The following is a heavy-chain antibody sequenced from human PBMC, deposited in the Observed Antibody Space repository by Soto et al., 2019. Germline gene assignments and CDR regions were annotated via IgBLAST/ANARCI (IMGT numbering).Heavy chain of an antibody. J-gene: IGHJ4*02. CDR3: ARERSYYDSSGYQYYFDY. D-gene: IGHD3-22*01. CDR1: GGSISSGGYY. CDR2: IYYSGST. V-gene: IGHV4-31*03. Sequence: SETLSLTCTVSGGSISSGGYYWSWIRQHPGKGLEWIGYIYYSGSTYYNPSLKSRVTISVDTSKNQFSLKLSSVTAADTAVYYCARERSYYDSSGYQYYFDYWGQGTLVTVSS.